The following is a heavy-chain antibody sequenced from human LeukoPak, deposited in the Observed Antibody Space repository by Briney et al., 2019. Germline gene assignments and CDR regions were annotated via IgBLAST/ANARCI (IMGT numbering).Heavy chain of an antibody. D-gene: IGHD2-2*01. J-gene: IGHJ5*02. CDR2: IHPGSGSA. V-gene: IGHV1-46*01. Sequence: ASVKVSCKASGYTFTSYHIHWVRQAPGQGLEWMGIIHPGSGSATSAQKFQGRLTMTRDPSTSTVYMELSSLRSEDTAVYYCARDSSASSLADPWGQGSLVTVSS. CDR1: GYTFTSYH. CDR3: ARDSSASSLADP.